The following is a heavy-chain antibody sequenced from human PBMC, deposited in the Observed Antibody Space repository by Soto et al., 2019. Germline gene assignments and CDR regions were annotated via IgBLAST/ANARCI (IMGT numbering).Heavy chain of an antibody. CDR1: RLSFSSRG. V-gene: IGHV3-30*18. CDR3: AKDIEISKIQYNWFDH. CDR2: ISYDGSNK. Sequence: RSLSLSCVPSRLSFSSRGIRRVRRAPGKGLEWVAVISYDGSNKYYADSVKGRFTISRDNSKKTLYLQMKSLRAEDTAVYYCAKDIEISKIQYNWFDHRGQGNVGTVS. D-gene: IGHD2-15*01. J-gene: IGHJ5*02.